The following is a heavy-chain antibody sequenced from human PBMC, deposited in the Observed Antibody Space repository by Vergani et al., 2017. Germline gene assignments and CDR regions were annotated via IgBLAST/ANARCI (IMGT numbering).Heavy chain of an antibody. J-gene: IGHJ4*02. Sequence: DVQLLESGGGLVQPGGSLRLSCAASGFTFSSYAMSWVRQAPGKGLEWVSAISGSGGSTYYADSVKGRFTISRDNSKNTLYLQMRSLRADDTAVYYCAKDGRENSDYGYFDYWGQGTLVTVSS. CDR1: GFTFSSYA. CDR3: AKDGRENSDYGYFDY. D-gene: IGHD4-17*01. CDR2: ISGSGGST. V-gene: IGHV3-23*01.